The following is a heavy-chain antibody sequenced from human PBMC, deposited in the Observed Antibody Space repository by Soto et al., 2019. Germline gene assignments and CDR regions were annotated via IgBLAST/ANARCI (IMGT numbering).Heavy chain of an antibody. CDR1: GGTFYTYT. CDR3: ARIPRYSFPTSDDLDS. CDR2: ITPIYPTT. Sequence: ASVKVSCKASGGTFYTYTFSWVRQAPGQGLEWMGSITPIYPTTNYAEKFQGRLTVTADGSTNTAYMELNSLTSEDTAVYYCARIPRYSFPTSDDLDSWGQGTLVTVS. V-gene: IGHV1-69*13. D-gene: IGHD5-18*01. J-gene: IGHJ4*02.